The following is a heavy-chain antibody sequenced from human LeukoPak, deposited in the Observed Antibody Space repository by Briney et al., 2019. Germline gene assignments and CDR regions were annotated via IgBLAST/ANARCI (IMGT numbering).Heavy chain of an antibody. CDR3: GKNPVFSVAGAFDI. V-gene: IGHV3-23*01. Sequence: PGGSLRLSCAASGFTFSSFAMSWVRQSPGKGLEWVSATSGSSGSGGNTYYADSVKGRFTISRDNSKNTLFLQMNSLRAEDTALYYCGKNPVFSVAGAFDIWGQGTMVTVSS. CDR2: TSGSSGSGGNT. D-gene: IGHD2/OR15-2a*01. J-gene: IGHJ3*02. CDR1: GFTFSSFA.